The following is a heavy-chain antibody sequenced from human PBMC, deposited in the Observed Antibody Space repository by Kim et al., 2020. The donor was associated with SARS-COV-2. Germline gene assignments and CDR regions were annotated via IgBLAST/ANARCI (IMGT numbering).Heavy chain of an antibody. CDR3: ARDNYDYIWGSYRNFDY. Sequence: KFKGRVTITADESTSTAYMELSSLRSEDTAVYYCARDNYDYIWGSYRNFDYWGQGTLVTVSS. J-gene: IGHJ4*02. V-gene: IGHV1-69*01. D-gene: IGHD3-16*02.